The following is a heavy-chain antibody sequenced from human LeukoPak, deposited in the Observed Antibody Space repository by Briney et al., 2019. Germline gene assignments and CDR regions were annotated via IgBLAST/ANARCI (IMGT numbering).Heavy chain of an antibody. CDR3: ARETEMASSNWFDP. J-gene: IGHJ5*02. Sequence: SETLSLTCAVSGGSISSSNWWSWVRQPPGKGLEWIGDIYHSGSTNYNPSLKSRVTISVDKSKNQFSLKLTSVTAADTAVYYCARETEMASSNWFDPWGQGTLVTVSS. V-gene: IGHV4-4*02. D-gene: IGHD5-24*01. CDR2: IYHSGST. CDR1: GGSISSSNW.